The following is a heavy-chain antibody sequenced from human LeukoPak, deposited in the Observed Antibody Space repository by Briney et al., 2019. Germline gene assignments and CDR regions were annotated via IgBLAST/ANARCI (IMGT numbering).Heavy chain of an antibody. V-gene: IGHV3-21*01. J-gene: IGHJ4*02. Sequence: GGSLRLSCAASGFTFSSYGMNWVRQAPGKGLEWVASISRDSSNIYSADSVEGRFTISRDNAKNSLYLQMNSLRVEDTAVYYCARGGRGSYYLGDSWGQGTLVTVSS. CDR2: ISRDSSNI. D-gene: IGHD1-26*01. CDR3: ARGGRGSYYLGDS. CDR1: GFTFSSYG.